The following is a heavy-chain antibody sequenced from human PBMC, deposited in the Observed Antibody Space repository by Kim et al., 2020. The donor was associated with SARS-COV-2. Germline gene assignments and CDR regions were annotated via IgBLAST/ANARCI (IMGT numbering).Heavy chain of an antibody. J-gene: IGHJ4*02. CDR1: GYTFTSYG. V-gene: IGHV1-18*04. CDR2: ISAFNGNT. Sequence: ASVKVSCKASGYTFTSYGISWVRQAPGQGLEWMGWISAFNGNTNYAQKLQGRVTRTTDTSTSTAYMELRSLRSDDTAGYYCATNPATIFGEFDSWGQGTLVTLSS. D-gene: IGHD3-3*01. CDR3: ATNPATIFGEFDS.